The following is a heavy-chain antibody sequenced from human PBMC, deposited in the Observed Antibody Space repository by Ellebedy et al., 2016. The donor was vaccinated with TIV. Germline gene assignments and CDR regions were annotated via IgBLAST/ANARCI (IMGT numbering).Heavy chain of an antibody. V-gene: IGHV3-33*01. CDR1: GLTFRNYG. D-gene: IGHD1-26*01. CDR2: IWYDGSEK. CDR3: ARHGIVGTMIFDY. J-gene: IGHJ4*02. Sequence: PGGSLRLSCAASGLTFRNYGMHWVRQAPGKGLEWVAIIWYDGSEKLYADSVKGRFNISRDNSNNMVYLQMNSLRAEDTAVYYCARHGIVGTMIFDYWGQGTLVTVSS.